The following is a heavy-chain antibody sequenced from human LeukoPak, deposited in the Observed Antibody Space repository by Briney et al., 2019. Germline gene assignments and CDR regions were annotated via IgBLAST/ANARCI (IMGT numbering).Heavy chain of an antibody. V-gene: IGHV1-8*03. D-gene: IGHD5-24*01. J-gene: IGHJ4*02. Sequence: ASVKVSCKASGYTFTSYDINWVRQASGQGLEWMGWMSPKSANTGYAQQFQGRVTITRDTSISTAYMELSSLTSADTAVYYCARERRDGYKVYFDYWGQGTLVTVSS. CDR2: MSPKSANT. CDR3: ARERRDGYKVYFDY. CDR1: GYTFTSYD.